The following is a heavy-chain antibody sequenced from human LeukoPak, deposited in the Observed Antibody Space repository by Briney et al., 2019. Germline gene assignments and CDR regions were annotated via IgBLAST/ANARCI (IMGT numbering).Heavy chain of an antibody. J-gene: IGHJ1*01. D-gene: IGHD2-2*01. V-gene: IGHV1-18*04. CDR3: ASGGEVVPAAKYFQH. CDR1: GYTFTGYY. Sequence: ASVKVSCKASGYTFTGYYMHWVRQAPGQGLEWMGWISAYNGNTNYAQKLQGRVTMTTDTSTSTAYMELRSLRSEDTAVYYCASGGEVVPAAKYFQHWGQGTLVTVSS. CDR2: ISAYNGNT.